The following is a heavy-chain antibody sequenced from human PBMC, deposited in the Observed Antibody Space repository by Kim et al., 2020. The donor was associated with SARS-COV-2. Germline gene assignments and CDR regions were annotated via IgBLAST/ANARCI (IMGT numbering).Heavy chain of an antibody. D-gene: IGHD3-22*01. CDR3: GRLYSRVYTTENF. J-gene: IGHJ4*02. CDR1: GFTFSDQY. Sequence: GGSLRLSCAASGFTFSDQYMDWVRQAPGKGLEWVGRIRNKADKYTTEYAASVKGRFTISRDDSENSLYLQMNSPKAEDTAVYFCGRLYSRVYTTENFWGQGTLDTVSS. V-gene: IGHV3-72*01. CDR2: IRNKADKYTT.